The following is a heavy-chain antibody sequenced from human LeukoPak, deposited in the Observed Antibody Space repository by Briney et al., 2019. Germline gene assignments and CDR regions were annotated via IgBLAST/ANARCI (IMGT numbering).Heavy chain of an antibody. CDR1: GFTFSSYA. D-gene: IGHD3-22*01. J-gene: IGHJ3*02. V-gene: IGHV3-23*01. Sequence: GGSLRLSCAASGFTFSSYAMSWVRQAPGKGLEWVSAISGSGGSTYYADSVKGRFTISRDNSKNTLHLQMNSLRAEDTAVYYCAKDHRGMRRYDRPVDAFDIWGQGTMVTVSS. CDR2: ISGSGGST. CDR3: AKDHRGMRRYDRPVDAFDI.